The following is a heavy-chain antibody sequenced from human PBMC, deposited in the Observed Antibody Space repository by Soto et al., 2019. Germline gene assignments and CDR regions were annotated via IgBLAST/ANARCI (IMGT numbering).Heavy chain of an antibody. Sequence: PGGSLRLSCAASGFTFNDAWMNWVRQAPGKGLEWVGRIKSQIDGGATGYAAPLKGRFTISRDGSKNTVYLKMNSLKTEDTGVYYCMTDRQFRPAYWGQGTLVTVSS. CDR2: IKSQIDGGAT. V-gene: IGHV3-15*07. CDR1: GFTFNDAW. J-gene: IGHJ4*02. CDR3: MTDRQFRPAY.